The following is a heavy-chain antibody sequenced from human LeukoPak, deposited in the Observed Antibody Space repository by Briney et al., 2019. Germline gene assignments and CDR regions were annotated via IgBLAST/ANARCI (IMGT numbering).Heavy chain of an antibody. J-gene: IGHJ5*02. CDR2: ISDSGGNT. CDR1: GFTFSNYD. D-gene: IGHD6-19*01. CDR3: AKDLSRAVAADWFDP. Sequence: GGPLRLSCAASGFTFSNYDMSWVRQAPGKGLEWVSSISDSGGNTYYADSVKGRFTISRDNSKNTLYLQMTNLRAADTAVYYCAKDLSRAVAADWFDPWDQGSLVTVSS. V-gene: IGHV3-23*01.